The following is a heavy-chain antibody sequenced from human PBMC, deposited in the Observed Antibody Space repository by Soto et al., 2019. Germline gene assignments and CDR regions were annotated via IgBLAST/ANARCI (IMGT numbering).Heavy chain of an antibody. D-gene: IGHD2-15*01. V-gene: IGHV4-39*01. CDR2: IYYSGST. J-gene: IGHJ4*02. Sequence: SETLSLTCTVSGGSISSSSYYWGWIRQPPGKGLEWIGSIYYSGSTYYNPSLKSRVTISVDTSKNQFSLKLSSVTAADTAVYYCARQLLEGIVVVVTNFDYWGQGTLVTVSS. CDR1: GGSISSSSYY. CDR3: ARQLLEGIVVVVTNFDY.